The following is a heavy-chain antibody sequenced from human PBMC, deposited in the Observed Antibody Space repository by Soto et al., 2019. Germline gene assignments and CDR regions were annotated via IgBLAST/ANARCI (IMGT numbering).Heavy chain of an antibody. V-gene: IGHV1-3*01. Sequence: QVQLVQSGAEVKKPGASVKVSCKASGYTFTSYAMHWVRQAPGQRLEWMGWINAGNGNTKYSQKFQGRVTITRDTSGGSAYMALSSMRSEDTAVDYCAKASGYSLYDYWGQGTLVTVSS. CDR1: GYTFTSYA. J-gene: IGHJ4*02. D-gene: IGHD3-3*01. CDR2: INAGNGNT. CDR3: AKASGYSLYDY.